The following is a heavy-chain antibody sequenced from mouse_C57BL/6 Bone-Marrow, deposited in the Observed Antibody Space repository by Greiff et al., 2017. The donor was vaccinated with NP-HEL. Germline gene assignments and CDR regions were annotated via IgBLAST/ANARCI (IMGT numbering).Heavy chain of an antibody. CDR1: GYSITSGYD. D-gene: IGHD3-1*01. V-gene: IGHV3-1*01. CDR3: ARDRGYSYWYFDV. J-gene: IGHJ1*03. Sequence: EVQGVESGPGMVKPSQSLSLTCTVTGYSITSGYDWHWIRHFPGNKLEWMGYISYSGSTNYNPSLKSRIPITHDTSKNHFFLKLNSVITEDTATYYCARDRGYSYWYFDVWGTGTTVTVSA. CDR2: ISYSGST.